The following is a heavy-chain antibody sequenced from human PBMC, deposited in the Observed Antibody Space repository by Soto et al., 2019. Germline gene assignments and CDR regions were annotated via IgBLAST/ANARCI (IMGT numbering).Heavy chain of an antibody. J-gene: IGHJ4*02. CDR2: INAGNGNT. D-gene: IGHD2-21*02. Sequence: ASVKVSCKASGYTFTSYAMHWVRQAPGQRLEWMGWINAGNGNTKYSPKFQGRVTITRDTSASTAYMELSSLRSEDTAVYYCARSIVVVTALDYWGQGTLVTV. V-gene: IGHV1-3*01. CDR3: ARSIVVVTALDY. CDR1: GYTFTSYA.